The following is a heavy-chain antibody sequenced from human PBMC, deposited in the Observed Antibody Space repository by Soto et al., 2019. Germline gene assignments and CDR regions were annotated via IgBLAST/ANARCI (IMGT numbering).Heavy chain of an antibody. CDR1: VLSLTSSA. Sequence: SSVTVSCKASVLSLTSSAVQWVRQAPGQRLEWIGWIVVGSGNTNYAQKFQERVTITMDMSTSTAYMELSSLRSEDTAVYYCAAGRQDDAFDIWGQGTMVTVSS. CDR3: AAGRQDDAFDI. V-gene: IGHV1-58*01. CDR2: IVVGSGNT. J-gene: IGHJ3*02.